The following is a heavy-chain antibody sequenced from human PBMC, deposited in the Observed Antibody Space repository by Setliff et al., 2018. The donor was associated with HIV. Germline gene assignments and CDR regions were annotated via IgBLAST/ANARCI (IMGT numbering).Heavy chain of an antibody. V-gene: IGHV4-34*01. D-gene: IGHD1-26*01. CDR1: GGSFSGNY. CDR3: ARGQPQGGGTYWSAFDI. CDR2: IYPSGST. J-gene: IGHJ3*02. Sequence: SETLSLTCAVYGGSFSGNYWSWIRQPPGKGLEWIGRIYPSGSTNYNTSLKSRVTISVDTSKNQFSLKLSSGTAADTAVYYCARGQPQGGGTYWSAFDIWGQGTMVTVSS.